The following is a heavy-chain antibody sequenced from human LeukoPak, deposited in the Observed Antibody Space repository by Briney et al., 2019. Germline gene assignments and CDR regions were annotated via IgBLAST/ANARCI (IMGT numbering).Heavy chain of an antibody. V-gene: IGHV3-15*07. Sequence: GGSLRLSCAASGFTFSSAWMNWVRQAPGKGLEWVGRIKSETDGGTTDYAAPVKGTFTFSRDDSENTLYLQMNSLKTEDTAVYYCTRRSSAAGRQYFDYWGQGTLVTASS. D-gene: IGHD6-13*01. CDR3: TRRSSAAGRQYFDY. J-gene: IGHJ4*02. CDR1: GFTFSSAW. CDR2: IKSETDGGTT.